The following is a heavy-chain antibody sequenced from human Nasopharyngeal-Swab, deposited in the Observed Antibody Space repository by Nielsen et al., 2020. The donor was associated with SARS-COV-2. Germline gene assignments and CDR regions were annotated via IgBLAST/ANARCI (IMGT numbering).Heavy chain of an antibody. CDR2: ISYDGSNK. CDR1: GFTFSSYA. J-gene: IGHJ4*02. CDR3: ARDHYDFWSGYNPRYYFDY. D-gene: IGHD3-3*01. Sequence: VGSLRLSCAASGFTFSSYAMHWVRQAPGKGLEWVAVISYDGSNKYYADSVKGRFTISRDNSKNTLYLQMNSLRAEDTAVYYCARDHYDFWSGYNPRYYFDYWGQGTLVTVSS. V-gene: IGHV3-30-3*01.